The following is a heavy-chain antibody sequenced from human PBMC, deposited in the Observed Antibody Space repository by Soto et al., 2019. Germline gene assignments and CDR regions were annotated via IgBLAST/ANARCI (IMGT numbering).Heavy chain of an antibody. V-gene: IGHV4-4*02. CDR2: IYHSGST. Sequence: SETLSLTCAVSGGSISSSNWWSWVRQPPGKGLEWIGEIYHSGSTNYNPSLKSRVTISVDKSKNQFSLKLSSVTAADTAVYYCARDRSYDSSGDWKLWYYGMDVWGQGTTVTVSS. D-gene: IGHD3-22*01. CDR3: ARDRSYDSSGDWKLWYYGMDV. J-gene: IGHJ6*02. CDR1: GGSISSSNW.